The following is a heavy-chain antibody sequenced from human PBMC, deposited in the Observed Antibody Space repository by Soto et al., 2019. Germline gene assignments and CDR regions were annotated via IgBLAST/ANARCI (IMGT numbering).Heavy chain of an antibody. V-gene: IGHV3-30-3*01. D-gene: IGHD2-8*01. Sequence: GSLRLSCAASGFTFSSYAMHWVRQAPGKGLEWVAVISYDGSNKYYADSVKGRFTISRDNSKNTLYLQMNSLRAEDTAVYYCARGMRTFDYWGQGTLVTVSS. J-gene: IGHJ4*02. CDR1: GFTFSSYA. CDR3: ARGMRTFDY. CDR2: ISYDGSNK.